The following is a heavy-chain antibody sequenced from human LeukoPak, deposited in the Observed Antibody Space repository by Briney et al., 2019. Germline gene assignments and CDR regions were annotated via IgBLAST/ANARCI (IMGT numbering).Heavy chain of an antibody. CDR1: GGSISSYY. Sequence: KPSETLSLTCTVSGGSISSYYWSWIRQPPGKGLEWIGYIYYSGSTNYNPSLESRVTISVDTSKNQFSLKLSSVTAADTAVYYCARNHDFWSGHYYYYMDVWGKGTTVTVSS. J-gene: IGHJ6*03. CDR3: ARNHDFWSGHYYYYMDV. V-gene: IGHV4-59*01. CDR2: IYYSGST. D-gene: IGHD3-3*01.